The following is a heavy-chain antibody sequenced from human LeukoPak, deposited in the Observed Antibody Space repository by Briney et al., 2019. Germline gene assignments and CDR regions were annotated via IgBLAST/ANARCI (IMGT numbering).Heavy chain of an antibody. Sequence: GGSLRLSCAASGFTFSSYWMNWVRQAPGKGLEWVANIKQDGSEKYYVDSMKGRFTISRDNSKNTLYLQMNSLRAEETAVYYCAKARYSRLNDAFDIWGQGTMVTVSS. CDR2: IKQDGSEK. D-gene: IGHD6-13*01. J-gene: IGHJ3*02. CDR3: AKARYSRLNDAFDI. V-gene: IGHV3-7*03. CDR1: GFTFSSYW.